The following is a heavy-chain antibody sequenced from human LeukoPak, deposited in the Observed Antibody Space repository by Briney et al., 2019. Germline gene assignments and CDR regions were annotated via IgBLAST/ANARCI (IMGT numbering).Heavy chain of an antibody. Sequence: ASVKVSCKASGYTFTSYGISWVRQAPGQGLEWMGWISAYNGNTNYAQKLQGRVTMTTDTSTSTAYMELRSLRSEDTAVYYCARGMDILTGYYIDYYYYYYMDVWGKGTTVTISS. J-gene: IGHJ6*03. V-gene: IGHV1-18*01. D-gene: IGHD3-9*01. CDR2: ISAYNGNT. CDR3: ARGMDILTGYYIDYYYYYYMDV. CDR1: GYTFTSYG.